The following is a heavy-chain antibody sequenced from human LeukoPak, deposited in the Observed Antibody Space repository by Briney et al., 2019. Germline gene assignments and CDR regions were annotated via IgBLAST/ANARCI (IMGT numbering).Heavy chain of an antibody. CDR1: GYTFTSYA. V-gene: IGHV7-4-1*02. D-gene: IGHD2-15*01. J-gene: IGHJ3*02. CDR2: INTNTGNP. CDR3: AAVGYCSGGSCYSAFDI. Sequence: GASVKLSCKASGYTFTSYAMNWVRQAPGQGLEWMGWINTNTGNPTYAQGFTGRFVFSLDTSVSTAYLQISSLKAEDTAVYYCAAVGYCSGGSCYSAFDIWGQGTMVTVSS.